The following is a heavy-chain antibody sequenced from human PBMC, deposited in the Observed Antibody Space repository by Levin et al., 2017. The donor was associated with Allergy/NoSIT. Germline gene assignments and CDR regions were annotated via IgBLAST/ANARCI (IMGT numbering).Heavy chain of an antibody. CDR1: GFTFSSYA. Sequence: GGSLRLSCAASGFTFSSYAMSWVRQAPGKGLEWVSEISGSGGSTYYADSVKGRFTVSRDNSKNTLYLQMNSLRAGDTAVYYCAKDPSISWSTYYFDYWGQGTLVTVSS. V-gene: IGHV3-23*01. J-gene: IGHJ4*02. CDR2: ISGSGGST. D-gene: IGHD6-13*01. CDR3: AKDPSISWSTYYFDY.